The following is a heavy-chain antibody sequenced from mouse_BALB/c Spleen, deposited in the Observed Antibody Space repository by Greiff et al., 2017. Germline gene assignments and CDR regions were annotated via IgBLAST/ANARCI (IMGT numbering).Heavy chain of an antibody. CDR3: ARSTMITLYAMDY. CDR2: IWSGGST. CDR1: GFSLTSYG. D-gene: IGHD2-4*01. V-gene: IGHV2-2*02. Sequence: VQRVESGPGLVQPSQSLSITCTVSGFSLTSYGVHWVRQSPGKGLEWLGVIWSGGSTDYNAAFISRLSISKDNSKSQVFFKMNSLQANDTAIYYCARSTMITLYAMDYWGQGTSVTVSS. J-gene: IGHJ4*01.